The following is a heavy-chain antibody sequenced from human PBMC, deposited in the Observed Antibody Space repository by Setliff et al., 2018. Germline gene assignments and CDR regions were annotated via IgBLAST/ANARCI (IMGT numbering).Heavy chain of an antibody. V-gene: IGHV1-18*01. D-gene: IGHD3-3*01. CDR3: ARVPRLEWLLPTFDS. J-gene: IGHJ4*02. Sequence: ASVKVSCKTSGYTFISYGISWVRQAPGQGLGWMGWISGYSGNTDYAQNFQGRVTMTTDTSTSTAYMELRSLRSDDTAVYYCARVPRLEWLLPTFDSWGQGTLVTVSS. CDR1: GYTFISYG. CDR2: ISGYSGNT.